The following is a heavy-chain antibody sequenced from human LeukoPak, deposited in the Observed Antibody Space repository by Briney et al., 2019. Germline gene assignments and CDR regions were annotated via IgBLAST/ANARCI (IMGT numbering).Heavy chain of an antibody. J-gene: IGHJ4*02. CDR3: ASDYYDSSGLEY. CDR2: INPNSGGT. CDR1: GYTFTGYY. Sequence: ASVKVSCKASGYTFTGYYMHWVRQAPGQGLEWMGWINPNSGGTNYAQKFQGRVTMTRDTSISTAYMELSRLRSDDTAVFYCASDYYDSSGLEYWGQGTLVTVSS. V-gene: IGHV1-2*02. D-gene: IGHD3-22*01.